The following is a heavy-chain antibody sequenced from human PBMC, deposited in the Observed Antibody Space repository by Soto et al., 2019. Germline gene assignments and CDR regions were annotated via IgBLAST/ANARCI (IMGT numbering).Heavy chain of an antibody. Sequence: SETLSLTCSVSGASISNFYWSWIRQSAGKGLEWIGRLYTRGTTDYNPSLKSRVTMSIDTSKNRVSLSLTSVTAADTAVYYCAKGGTYYFDSSGQGIVVTASS. CDR2: LYTRGTT. J-gene: IGHJ4*02. D-gene: IGHD1-1*01. CDR3: AKGGTYYFDS. CDR1: GASISNFY. V-gene: IGHV4-4*07.